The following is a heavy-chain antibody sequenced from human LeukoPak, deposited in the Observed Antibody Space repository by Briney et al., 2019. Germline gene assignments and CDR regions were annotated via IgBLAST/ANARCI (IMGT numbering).Heavy chain of an antibody. D-gene: IGHD1-7*01. Sequence: GGSLRLSCAASGFNFSDYYMGWSHQAPGKGVEWLSYYSGSGTTMYYADSVKGRFTISRDNAKNSLALQMNSLRAEDTAVYYCGRDFGLTGSKRAFDIWGQGTRATVSS. J-gene: IGHJ3*02. CDR1: GFNFSDYY. V-gene: IGHV3-11*01. CDR3: GRDFGLTGSKRAFDI. CDR2: YSGSGTTM.